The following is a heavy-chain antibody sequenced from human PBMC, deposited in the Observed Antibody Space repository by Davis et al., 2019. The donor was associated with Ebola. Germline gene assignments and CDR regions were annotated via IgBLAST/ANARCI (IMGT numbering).Heavy chain of an antibody. CDR2: IIPILGIA. Sequence: SVKVSCKASGYTFTSYAISWVRQAPGQGLEWMGRIIPILGIANYAQKFQGRVTITADKSTSTAYMELRSLRSEDTAVYYCARGEGKMATITGGHYYYYGMDVWGQGTTVTVSS. V-gene: IGHV1-69*04. D-gene: IGHD5-24*01. CDR3: ARGEGKMATITGGHYYYYGMDV. CDR1: GYTFTSYA. J-gene: IGHJ6*02.